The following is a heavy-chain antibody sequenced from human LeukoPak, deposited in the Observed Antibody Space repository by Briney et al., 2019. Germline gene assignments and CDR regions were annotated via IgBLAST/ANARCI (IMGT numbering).Heavy chain of an antibody. CDR2: IYSGGST. CDR1: GFTVSSNY. CDR3: AKGGPYGGHYYYMDV. J-gene: IGHJ6*03. D-gene: IGHD4/OR15-4a*01. V-gene: IGHV3-66*01. Sequence: GGSLRLSCAASGFTVSSNYMSWVRQAPGKGLEWVSVIYSGGSTYYADSVKGRFTISRDNPKNTLYLQMNSLRAEDTAVYYCAKGGPYGGHYYYMDVWGKGTTVTVSS.